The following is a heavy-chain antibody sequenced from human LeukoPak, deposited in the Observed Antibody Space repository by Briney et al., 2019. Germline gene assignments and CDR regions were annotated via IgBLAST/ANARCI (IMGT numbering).Heavy chain of an antibody. CDR2: INHSGST. CDR1: GGSFSGYY. J-gene: IGHJ4*02. Sequence: SETLSLTCAVYGGSFSGYYWSWIRQPPGKGLEWIGEINHSGSTNYNPSLKSRVTISVDTSKNQFSLKLSSVTAADTAVYYCARGPPLDLRRKWLLDYWGQGTLVTVSS. V-gene: IGHV4-34*01. D-gene: IGHD5-12*01. CDR3: ARGPPLDLRRKWLLDY.